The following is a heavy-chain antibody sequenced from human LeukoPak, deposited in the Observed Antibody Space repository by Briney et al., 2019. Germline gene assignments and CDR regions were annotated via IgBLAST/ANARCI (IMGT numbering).Heavy chain of an antibody. CDR3: ARGSLRGYSYE. CDR2: INHSGST. Sequence: SETLSLTCTVSGGSISSYYWSWIRQPPGKGLEWIGEINHSGSTNYNPSLKSRVTISVDTSKNQFSLKLSSVTAADTAVYYCARGSLRGYSYEWGQGTLVTVSS. D-gene: IGHD5-18*01. J-gene: IGHJ4*02. V-gene: IGHV4-34*01. CDR1: GGSISSYY.